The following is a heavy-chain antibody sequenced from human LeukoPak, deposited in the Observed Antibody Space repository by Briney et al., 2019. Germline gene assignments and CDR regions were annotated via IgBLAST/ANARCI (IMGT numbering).Heavy chain of an antibody. D-gene: IGHD3-9*01. CDR3: AKDRPYYDILTGYYND. V-gene: IGHV3-23*01. CDR2: ISGSGGST. J-gene: IGHJ6*04. Sequence: GGSLRLSCAASGFTFSSYGMSWVRQAPGKGLEWVSAISGSGGSTYYADSVKGRFTISRDNSKNTLYLQMNSLRAEDTAVYYCAKDRPYYDILTGYYNDWGKGTTVTISS. CDR1: GFTFSSYG.